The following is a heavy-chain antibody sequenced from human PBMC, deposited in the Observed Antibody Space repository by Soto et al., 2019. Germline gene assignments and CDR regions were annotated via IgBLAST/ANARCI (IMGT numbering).Heavy chain of an antibody. D-gene: IGHD3-3*01. Sequence: ASVKVSCKASGYTFTGYYMHWVRQAPGQGLEWMGWINPNSGGTNYAQKFQGRVTMTRDTSISTAYMELSRLRSDDTAVYYCARQDFGVVIITVYYYGMDVWGQGTTVTVSS. CDR2: INPNSGGT. J-gene: IGHJ6*02. CDR1: GYTFTGYY. CDR3: ARQDFGVVIITVYYYGMDV. V-gene: IGHV1-2*02.